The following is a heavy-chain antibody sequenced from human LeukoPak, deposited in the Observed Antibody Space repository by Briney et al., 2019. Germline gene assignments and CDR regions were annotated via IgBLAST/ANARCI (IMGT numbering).Heavy chain of an antibody. Sequence: QAGGSLRLSCAASGFTFDDYAMHWVRQAPGKGLEWVSGISWNSGRIGYADSVKGRFTISRDNAKNSLYLQMNSLRAEDTALYYCAKDLFIYMSSLTTAFDYWGQGTLVTVSS. CDR1: GFTFDDYA. J-gene: IGHJ4*02. CDR2: ISWNSGRI. CDR3: AKDLFIYMSSLTTAFDY. D-gene: IGHD4-17*01. V-gene: IGHV3-9*01.